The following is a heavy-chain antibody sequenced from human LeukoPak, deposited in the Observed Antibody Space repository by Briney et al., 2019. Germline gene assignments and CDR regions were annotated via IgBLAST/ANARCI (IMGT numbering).Heavy chain of an antibody. CDR3: ARRGDCSSTSCSQRLDY. J-gene: IGHJ4*02. Sequence: GGSLRLSCAASGFTFSSYAMHWVRQAPGKGLEWVAVIPYDGSNKYYADSVKGRFTISRDNSKNTLYLQMNSLRAEDTAVYYCARRGDCSSTSCSQRLDYWGQGTLVTVSS. CDR2: IPYDGSNK. D-gene: IGHD2-2*01. V-gene: IGHV3-30-3*01. CDR1: GFTFSSYA.